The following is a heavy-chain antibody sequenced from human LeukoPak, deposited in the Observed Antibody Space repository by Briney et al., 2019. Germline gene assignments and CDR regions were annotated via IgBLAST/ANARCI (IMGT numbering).Heavy chain of an antibody. CDR1: GGSISSSSYY. D-gene: IGHD6-13*01. CDR3: ARVKLVRYYYYYMDV. CDR2: IYYSGST. Sequence: SETLSLTCTVSGGSISSSSYYWGWIRQPPGKGLEWIGSIYYSGSTYYNPSLKSRVTISVDTSKNQFSLKLSSVTAADTAVYYCARVKLVRYYYYYMDVWGKGTTVTVSS. J-gene: IGHJ6*03. V-gene: IGHV4-39*07.